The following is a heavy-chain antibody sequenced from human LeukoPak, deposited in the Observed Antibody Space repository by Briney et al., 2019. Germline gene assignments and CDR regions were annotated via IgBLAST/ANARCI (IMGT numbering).Heavy chain of an antibody. D-gene: IGHD1/OR15-1a*01. CDR3: ATKAREAPE. V-gene: IGHV3-11*01. CDR2: ISGDGYDI. Sequence: GGSLRLSCATSGFSFSDNYMSWIRQAPGKGLQWLSYISGDGYDINYADSVRGRFTVARDNAKNALYLQMNSLGVEDTAIYYCATKAREAPEWGQGTLVTVSS. CDR1: GFSFSDNY. J-gene: IGHJ4*02.